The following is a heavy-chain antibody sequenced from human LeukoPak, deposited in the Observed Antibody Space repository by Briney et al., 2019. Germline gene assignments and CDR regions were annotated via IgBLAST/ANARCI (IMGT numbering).Heavy chain of an antibody. D-gene: IGHD2-15*01. J-gene: IGHJ3*02. CDR2: VNYGEST. CDR1: GGSFSGYH. CDR3: ATFPLGYCSGGSCYPDAFDI. Sequence: SETLSLTCAVFGGSFSGYHWSWIRQPPGKGLEWIGGVNYGESTNYNPSLKSRVTISVDTSKNQFSLKLSSVTAADTAVYYCATFPLGYCSGGSCYPDAFDIWGQGTMVTVSS. V-gene: IGHV4-34*01.